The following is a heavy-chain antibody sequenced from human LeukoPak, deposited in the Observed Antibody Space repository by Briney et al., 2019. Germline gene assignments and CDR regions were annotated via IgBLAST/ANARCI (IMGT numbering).Heavy chain of an antibody. J-gene: IGHJ4*02. CDR2: ISSSGSTI. D-gene: IGHD4-17*01. V-gene: IGHV3-11*01. CDR1: GGSISSGDYY. CDR3: VTYSYDYGDYAFDY. Sequence: LSLTCTVSGGSISSGDYYWSWIRQPPGKGLEWVSYISSSGSTIYYADSVKGRFTISRDNAKNSLYLQMNSLRAEDTAVYYCVTYSYDYGDYAFDYWGQGTLVTVSS.